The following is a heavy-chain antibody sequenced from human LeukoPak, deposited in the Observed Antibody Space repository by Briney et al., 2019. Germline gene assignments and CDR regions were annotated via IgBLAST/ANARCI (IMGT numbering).Heavy chain of an antibody. CDR3: ASVPYSSGWHFDY. V-gene: IGHV3-7*01. D-gene: IGHD6-19*01. Sequence: GGSLRLSCVASGFSINNYWMTRVRQATGKGLEWVANIKQDGSEKYYVNSVKGRFTVSRDNAKNSLYLQMNSLRAEDTAVYYCASVPYSSGWHFDYWGQGTLVTVSS. J-gene: IGHJ4*02. CDR1: GFSINNYW. CDR2: IKQDGSEK.